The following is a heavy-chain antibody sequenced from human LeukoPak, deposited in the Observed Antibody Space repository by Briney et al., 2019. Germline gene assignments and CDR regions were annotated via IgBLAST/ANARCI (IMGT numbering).Heavy chain of an antibody. V-gene: IGHV4-34*01. J-gene: IGHJ4*02. CDR3: ARGDYCGGDCYLFDY. D-gene: IGHD2-21*02. Sequence: SETLSLTCAVYGGSFSGYYWSWIRQPPGKGLEWIGEINHSGSTNYNPSLKSRVTISVDTSKNQFSLKLSSVTAADTAVYYCARGDYCGGDCYLFDYWGQGTLVTVSS. CDR1: GGSFSGYY. CDR2: INHSGST.